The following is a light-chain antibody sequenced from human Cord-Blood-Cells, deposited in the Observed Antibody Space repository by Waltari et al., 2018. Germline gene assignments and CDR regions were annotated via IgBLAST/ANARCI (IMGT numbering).Light chain of an antibody. CDR1: KLGNNY. V-gene: IGLV3-25*03. J-gene: IGLJ3*02. CDR2: QDT. CDR3: QSADSSGTYRWV. Sequence: SYELTQPPSVSVSPGQTASITSSRAKLGNNYSCWYQQKPGQSPVLVIYQDTKRPSGIPERFSGSNSGTTVTLTISGVQAEDEADYYCQSADSSGTYRWVFGGGTKLTVL.